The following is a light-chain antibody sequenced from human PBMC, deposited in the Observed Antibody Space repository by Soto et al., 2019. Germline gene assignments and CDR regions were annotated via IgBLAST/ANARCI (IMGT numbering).Light chain of an antibody. CDR3: QTWVTGILL. CDR2: LNSDGSH. Sequence: QSVLTQSPSASASLGASVKLTCTLSSGHSNYAIAWHQQQPEKGPRFLMKLNSDGSHSKGDGIPDRFSGSSSGAERYLTISTLQSEDEADYYCQTWVTGILLFGGGTQLTVL. V-gene: IGLV4-69*01. J-gene: IGLJ2*01. CDR1: SGHSNYA.